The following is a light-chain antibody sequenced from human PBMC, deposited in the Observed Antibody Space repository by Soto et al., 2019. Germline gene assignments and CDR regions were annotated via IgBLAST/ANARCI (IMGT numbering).Light chain of an antibody. V-gene: IGLV1-51*01. Sequence: QSVLTQPPSVSAAPGQKVTISCSGSSSNIGDNFVSWYQHLPGTAPKLLIYDNHKRPSGILVRFFGSNSGTSATLGITGPQTGDEADYYCGTWDTSLSGLVFGTGTKVTVL. CDR1: SSNIGDNF. CDR2: DNH. CDR3: GTWDTSLSGLV. J-gene: IGLJ1*01.